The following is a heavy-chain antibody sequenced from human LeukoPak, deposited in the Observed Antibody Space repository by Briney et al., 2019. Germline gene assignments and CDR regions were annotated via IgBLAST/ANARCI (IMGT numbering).Heavy chain of an antibody. CDR2: IIPVLNIT. J-gene: IGHJ6*02. Sequence: SVKVSCKTSGGTFSSSAITWVRKAPGQGLGWMGRIIPVLNITTYAQKFQGSVTITADTSTSTVYMELSSLRSEETAVYYCARDQGLTAPPPYGLDVWGQGTTVIVSS. D-gene: IGHD5-18*01. V-gene: IGHV1-69*04. CDR1: GGTFSSSA. CDR3: ARDQGLTAPPPYGLDV.